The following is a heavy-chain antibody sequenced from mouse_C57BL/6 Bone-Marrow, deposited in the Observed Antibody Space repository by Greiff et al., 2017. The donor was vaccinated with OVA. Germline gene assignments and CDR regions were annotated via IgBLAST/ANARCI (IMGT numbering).Heavy chain of an antibody. CDR3: AREYYGSSHWYCDV. D-gene: IGHD1-1*01. V-gene: IGHV1-81*01. Sequence: VQLQQSGAELARPGASVKLSCKASGYTFTSYGISWVKQSTGQGLEWIGEIYPKSGNTYYNEKFKGKATLTADKSSSTAYRELRSLTSEDSAVYFCAREYYGSSHWYCDVWGTGTTVTVSS. CDR2: IYPKSGNT. CDR1: GYTFTSYG. J-gene: IGHJ1*03.